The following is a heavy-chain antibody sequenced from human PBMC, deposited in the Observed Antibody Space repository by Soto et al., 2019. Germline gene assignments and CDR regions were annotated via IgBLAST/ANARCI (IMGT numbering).Heavy chain of an antibody. J-gene: IGHJ4*02. CDR3: ARSLLGDYYDSDGLDN. Sequence: QVQLVQSGTEVKKPGSSVTVSCKASGGPYSKYSISWVRQAPGQGLEWMGRIIPIFDITNYAQKFQGRVTNTADKCTSTVYMDLSSLRSEDTAVYYCARSLLGDYYDSDGLDNWGQGTLVTVSS. CDR1: GGPYSKYS. CDR2: IIPIFDIT. V-gene: IGHV1-69*02. D-gene: IGHD3-22*01.